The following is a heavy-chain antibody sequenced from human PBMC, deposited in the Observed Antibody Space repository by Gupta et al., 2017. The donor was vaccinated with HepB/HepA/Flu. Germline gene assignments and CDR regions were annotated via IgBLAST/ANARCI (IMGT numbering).Heavy chain of an antibody. D-gene: IGHD6-25*01. CDR3: AKDVAGTAADYYFDY. J-gene: IGHJ4*02. V-gene: IGHV3-30*18. CDR1: EFTFRSSG. Sequence: QVQLVESGGDVVPPGRSLSLSCVASEFTFRSSGLHWVRQAPGKGLEGVAVISYDGGNKYYADSVKGRFTISRDNTRNTLYLQMNRLRAEDTAVYFCAKDVAGTAADYYFDYWGQGTPVTVSS. CDR2: ISYDGGNK.